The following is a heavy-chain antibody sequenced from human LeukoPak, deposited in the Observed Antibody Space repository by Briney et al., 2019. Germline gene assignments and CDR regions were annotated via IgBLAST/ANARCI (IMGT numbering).Heavy chain of an antibody. CDR1: GGSISGYY. CDR2: INHSGST. V-gene: IGHV4-34*01. Sequence: SETLSLTCTVSGGSISGYYWSWIRQPPGKGLEWIGEINHSGSTNYNPSLKSRVTISVDTSKNQFSLKLSSVTAADTAVYYCARGRGLDYWGQGTLVTVSS. CDR3: ARGRGLDY. J-gene: IGHJ4*02.